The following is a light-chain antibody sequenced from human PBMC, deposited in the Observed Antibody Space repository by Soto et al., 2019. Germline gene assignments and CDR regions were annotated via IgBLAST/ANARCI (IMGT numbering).Light chain of an antibody. J-gene: IGKJ2*01. Sequence: EIELTQSPGTLSLSPGERATLSCRASQSVSSSYLAWDQQKPGQAPRLLIYGASSRATGIPDRFSGSGSGTDFTLTISRLEPEDFAVYSCQQYGSTPLMYTFGQGTKLEIK. V-gene: IGKV3-20*01. CDR3: QQYGSTPLMYT. CDR1: QSVSSSY. CDR2: GAS.